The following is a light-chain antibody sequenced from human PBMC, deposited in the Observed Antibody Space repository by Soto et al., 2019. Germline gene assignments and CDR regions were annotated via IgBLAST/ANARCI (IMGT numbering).Light chain of an antibody. V-gene: IGLV2-23*01. J-gene: IGLJ1*01. CDR2: EGS. CDR1: SSDVGSYNL. Sequence: QSALTQPASVSGSPGQSITISCTGTSSDVGSYNLVSWYQQHPGKAPKLMIYEGSKRPKGVSNRFSGSKSGNTASLTISGLQAEDEAEYYCCSYAGSSPYVFGTGTKLTVL. CDR3: CSYAGSSPYV.